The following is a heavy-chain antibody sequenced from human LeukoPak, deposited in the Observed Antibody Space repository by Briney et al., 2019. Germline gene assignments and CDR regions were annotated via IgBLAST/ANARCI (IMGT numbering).Heavy chain of an antibody. Sequence: GASVKVSCKTSGYSFTSQDMHWVRQAPGQSLESMGCINPGNGDTKYSQEFQGRVTITRDTSATTAYMELSSLRSDDTAVYYCARVNYGDYVGDYWGQGTLVTVSS. CDR3: ARVNYGDYVGDY. CDR1: GYSFTSQD. D-gene: IGHD4-17*01. J-gene: IGHJ4*02. CDR2: INPGNGDT. V-gene: IGHV1-3*01.